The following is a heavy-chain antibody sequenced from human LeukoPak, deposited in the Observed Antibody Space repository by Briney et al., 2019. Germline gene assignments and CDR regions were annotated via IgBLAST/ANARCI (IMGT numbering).Heavy chain of an antibody. CDR1: GFTFSSYW. Sequence: PGGSLRLSCAASGFTFSSYWMSWVRQAPGKGLEWVANIKQDGSEKYYVDSVKGRFTISRDNAKNSLYLQMNSLRAEDTAVYYCARVEGDMVLMVNDYYFDYWGQGTLVTVSS. CDR2: IKQDGSEK. J-gene: IGHJ4*02. V-gene: IGHV3-7*01. D-gene: IGHD2-8*01. CDR3: ARVEGDMVLMVNDYYFDY.